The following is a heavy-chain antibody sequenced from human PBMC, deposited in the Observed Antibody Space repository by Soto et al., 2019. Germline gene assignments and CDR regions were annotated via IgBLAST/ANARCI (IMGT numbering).Heavy chain of an antibody. J-gene: IGHJ4*02. CDR3: ARRAETNGWNGFGADKYYFDF. D-gene: IGHD1-1*01. CDR1: GYTFTFYD. Sequence: AAVKVSCKASGYTFTFYDIYWVRQATGQGLEWMGWMNPNTGNSAYAQKFQGRVTVTSDTSINTVHMELNSLRSEDTAVYYCARRAETNGWNGFGADKYYFDFWGQGTLVTVS. CDR2: MNPNTGNS. V-gene: IGHV1-8*01.